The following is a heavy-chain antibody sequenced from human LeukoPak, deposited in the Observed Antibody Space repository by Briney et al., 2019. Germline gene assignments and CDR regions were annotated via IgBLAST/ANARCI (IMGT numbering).Heavy chain of an antibody. CDR3: ARAPVGASSGWYEDY. CDR1: GFTFSSYA. CDR2: ISGSGGST. Sequence: GGSLRPSCAASGFTFSSYAMSWVRQAPGKGLEWVSAISGSGGSTYYADSVKGRFTISRDNAKNSLYLQMNSLRAEDTAVYYCARAPVGASSGWYEDYWGQGTLVTVSS. J-gene: IGHJ4*02. V-gene: IGHV3-23*01. D-gene: IGHD6-19*01.